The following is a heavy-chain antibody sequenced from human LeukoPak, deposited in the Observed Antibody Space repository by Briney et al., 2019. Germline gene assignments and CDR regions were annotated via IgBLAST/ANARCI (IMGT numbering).Heavy chain of an antibody. D-gene: IGHD2-21*02. J-gene: IGHJ4*02. CDR3: ATSGCGGACYSEKTYYLNH. CDR2: ISRTSNYI. CDR1: GFTFDDYA. Sequence: PGGSLRLSCAASGFTFDDYAMHWVRQAPGKGLEWVSSISRTSNYIYYAESLKGRFTISRDNAKNSLYLQMNSLRAEDTAVYYCATSGCGGACYSEKTYYLNHWGQGTLVTVSS. V-gene: IGHV3-21*01.